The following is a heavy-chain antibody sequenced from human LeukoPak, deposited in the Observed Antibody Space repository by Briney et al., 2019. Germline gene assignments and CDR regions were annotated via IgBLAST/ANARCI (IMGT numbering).Heavy chain of an antibody. V-gene: IGHV4-4*07. CDR1: GGSISSYY. CDR2: IYTSGST. Sequence: SETLSLTCTVSGGSISSYYWSWIRQPAGKGLEWIERIYTSGSTNYNPSLKSRVTMSVDTSKNQFSLKLSSVTAADTAVYYCARDRGTMVQGVNIPHDAFDIWGQGTMVTVSS. CDR3: ARDRGTMVQGVNIPHDAFDI. J-gene: IGHJ3*02. D-gene: IGHD3-10*01.